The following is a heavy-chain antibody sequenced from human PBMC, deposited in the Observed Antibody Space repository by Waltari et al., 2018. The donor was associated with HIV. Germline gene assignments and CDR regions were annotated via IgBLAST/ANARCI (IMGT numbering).Heavy chain of an antibody. Sequence: QVQLVQSGAEVKKPGASVKVSCKASGYTFTDYYLQWVRQAPGQGFEWMVRINHNRGGTNPVQKFQGRVTMTTDTSISTADMELRRLRSDATAVYYCARVLPESIVIILVAPFAYSGQGTLVTVSS. CDR2: INHNRGGT. J-gene: IGHJ4*02. V-gene: IGHV1-2*06. CDR3: ARVLPESIVIILVAPFAY. D-gene: IGHD2-15*01. CDR1: GYTFTDYY.